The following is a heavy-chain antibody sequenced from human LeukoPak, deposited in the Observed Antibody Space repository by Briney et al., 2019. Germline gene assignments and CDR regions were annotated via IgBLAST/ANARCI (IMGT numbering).Heavy chain of an antibody. V-gene: IGHV4-59*01. D-gene: IGHD4-23*01. CDR1: GGSISGYY. Sequence: PSETLSLTCTVSGGSISGYYWNWIRQTPGKGLEWIGYMYYSGSSTYNPSLKSRVSISADTSKNQFSLKLNSVTAADTAIYYCARDSGDYGGNPYYFDYWGPGTLVTVSS. CDR2: MYYSGSS. J-gene: IGHJ4*02. CDR3: ARDSGDYGGNPYYFDY.